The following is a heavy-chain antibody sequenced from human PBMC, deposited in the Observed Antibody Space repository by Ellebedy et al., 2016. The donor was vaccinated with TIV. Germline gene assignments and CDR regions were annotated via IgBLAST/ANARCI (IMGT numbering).Heavy chain of an antibody. D-gene: IGHD6-19*01. Sequence: GGSLRLXCAASGFTFSNYAIHWVRQAPGKGLEWVAVTSYAGSHNFYADSVKGRFSISRDNSKSTVYLQIDSLRVEDTAVYYCAREYGSASYTKAFDFWGQGTVVTVSS. CDR2: TSYAGSHN. J-gene: IGHJ3*01. V-gene: IGHV3-30*04. CDR1: GFTFSNYA. CDR3: AREYGSASYTKAFDF.